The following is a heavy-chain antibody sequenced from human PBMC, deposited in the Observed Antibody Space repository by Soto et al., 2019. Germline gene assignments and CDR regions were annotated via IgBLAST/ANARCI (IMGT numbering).Heavy chain of an antibody. V-gene: IGHV2-5*02. Sequence: QITLKESGPTLVKPTQTLTLTCSFSGFSLTTGVGVGWIRQSPEKALEWLALIFWDDDKRYSPSLKSRLTITKDTSKNQVVLTLTNMDPVDTATYYCARILPGTGGHFDYWGQGTLVTVSS. D-gene: IGHD2-8*02. CDR1: GFSLTTGVG. CDR3: ARILPGTGGHFDY. J-gene: IGHJ4*02. CDR2: IFWDDDK.